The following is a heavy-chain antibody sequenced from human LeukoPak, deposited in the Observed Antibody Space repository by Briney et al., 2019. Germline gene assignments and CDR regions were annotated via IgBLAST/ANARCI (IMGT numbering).Heavy chain of an antibody. J-gene: IGHJ3*02. CDR3: ARASITMVRGVDDAFDI. Sequence: PSETLSLTCAVYGGSFSGYYWSWIRQHPGKGLEWIGYIYYSGSTYYNPSLKSRVTISVDTSKNQFSLKLSSVTAADTAVYYCARASITMVRGVDDAFDIWGQGTMVTVSS. V-gene: IGHV4-31*11. D-gene: IGHD3-10*01. CDR2: IYYSGST. CDR1: GGSFSGYY.